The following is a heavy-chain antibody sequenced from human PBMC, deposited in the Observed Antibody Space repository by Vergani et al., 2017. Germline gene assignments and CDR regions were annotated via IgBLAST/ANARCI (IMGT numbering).Heavy chain of an antibody. Sequence: QLQLQESGPGLVKPSATLSLTCSVSAASIRSSNYYWGWIRQPPGKGLEWIASIYYSGSTYYNPSLKSRVTISVDTSKNQFSLKLSSVTAADTAVYFCARHSTVEWLVKLGWIDPWGQGILVIVSS. V-gene: IGHV4-39*01. CDR2: IYYSGST. CDR1: AASIRSSNYY. D-gene: IGHD6-19*01. J-gene: IGHJ5*02. CDR3: ARHSTVEWLVKLGWIDP.